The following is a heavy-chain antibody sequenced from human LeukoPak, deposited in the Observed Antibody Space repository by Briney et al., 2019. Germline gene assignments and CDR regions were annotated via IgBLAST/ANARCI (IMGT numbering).Heavy chain of an antibody. J-gene: IGHJ6*03. CDR3: ARRGSYHYYMDV. CDR1: GFTFSSYG. V-gene: IGHV3-48*04. D-gene: IGHD1-1*01. CDR2: ISSSGSTI. Sequence: GGSLRLSCAASGFTFSSYGMSWVRQAPGKGLEWVSYISSSGSTIYYADSVKGRFTISRDNAKNSLYLQMNSLRAEDTAVYYCARRGSYHYYMDVWGKGTTVTISS.